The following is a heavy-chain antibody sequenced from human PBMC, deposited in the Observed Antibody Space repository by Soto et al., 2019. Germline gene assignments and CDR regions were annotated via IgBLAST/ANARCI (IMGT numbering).Heavy chain of an antibody. Sequence: QVQLVQCGGEVKKPGASVNVSCKASGYTFTNYGINWVRQAPGQALEWMGWISTYNGHTNSPQKLQGRVTMTRDISTSTDYIELRSLSSDDTAVYYCASIVAALRGDPFAMDVWGQGTTVTVSS. D-gene: IGHD6-6*01. CDR3: ASIVAALRGDPFAMDV. V-gene: IGHV1-18*01. CDR2: ISTYNGHT. CDR1: GYTFTNYG. J-gene: IGHJ6*02.